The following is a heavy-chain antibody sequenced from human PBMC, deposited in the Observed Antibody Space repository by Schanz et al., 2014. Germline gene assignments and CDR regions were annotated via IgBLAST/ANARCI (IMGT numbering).Heavy chain of an antibody. CDR1: GFTFSTYA. Sequence: ESGGCVVQPGRSLRLSCAASGFTFSTYAMHWVRQAPGKGLEWVAYISNDGSSKYYADSVKGRFTISRDNSKKTLYLQMNSLRAEDTAVYYCVREGSSSPDCCYYNGMDVWGQGTTVTVSS. V-gene: IGHV3-30*07. CDR2: ISNDGSSK. J-gene: IGHJ6*02. CDR3: VREGSSSPDCCYYNGMDV. D-gene: IGHD6-6*01.